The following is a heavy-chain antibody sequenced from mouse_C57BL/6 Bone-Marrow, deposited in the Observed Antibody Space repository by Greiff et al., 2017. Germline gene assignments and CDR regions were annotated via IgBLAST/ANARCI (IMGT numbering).Heavy chain of an antibody. CDR2: IWWDDDK. CDR3: ARIPLYYGYDGDAMDY. D-gene: IGHD2-2*01. Sequence: QVTLKVSGPGILQPSQTLSLTCSFSGFSLSTFGMGVGWIRQPSGKGLEWLAHIWWDDDKYYNPALKSRLTISKDTSKNQVFLKIANVDTADTATYYCARIPLYYGYDGDAMDYWGQGTSVTVSS. J-gene: IGHJ4*01. V-gene: IGHV8-8*01. CDR1: GFSLSTFGMG.